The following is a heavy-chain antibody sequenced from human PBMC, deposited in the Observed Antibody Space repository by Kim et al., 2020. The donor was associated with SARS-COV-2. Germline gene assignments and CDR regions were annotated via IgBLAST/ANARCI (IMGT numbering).Heavy chain of an antibody. J-gene: IGHJ6*02. Sequence: SETLSLTCTVSGGSISSYYWSWIRQPPGKGLEWIGYIYYSGSTNYNPSLKSRVTISVDTPKNQFSLKLSSVTAADTAVYYCARDSAIAAAGTEWWGGMDVWGQGTTVTVSS. V-gene: IGHV4-59*13. CDR1: GGSISSYY. D-gene: IGHD6-13*01. CDR3: ARDSAIAAAGTEWWGGMDV. CDR2: IYYSGST.